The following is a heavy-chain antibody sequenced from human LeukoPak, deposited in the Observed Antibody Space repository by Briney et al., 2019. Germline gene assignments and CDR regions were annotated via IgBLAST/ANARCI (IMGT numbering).Heavy chain of an antibody. D-gene: IGHD3-10*01. CDR3: AREGTPSYWYFDL. CDR1: GFTFSSYW. Sequence: SGGSLRLSCAASGFTFSSYWMHWVRQAPGKGLVWVSRINSDGSSTNYADSVKGRFTISRDNAENTLYLQMNSLRDEDTAVYYCAREGTPSYWYFDLWGRGTLVTVSS. CDR2: INSDGSST. J-gene: IGHJ2*01. V-gene: IGHV3-74*01.